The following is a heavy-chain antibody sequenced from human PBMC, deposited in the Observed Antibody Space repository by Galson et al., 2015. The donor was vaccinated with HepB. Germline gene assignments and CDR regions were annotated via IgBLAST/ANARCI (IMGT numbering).Heavy chain of an antibody. CDR1: GFTFSSYA. V-gene: IGHV3-33*06. J-gene: IGHJ6*02. D-gene: IGHD4-23*01. CDR2: IWYDGSNK. Sequence: SLRLSCAASGFTFSSYAMHWVRQAPGKGLEWVAIIWYDGSNKYYADSVKGRFTISRDNSKNTLYLQMSSLRAEDTAVYYCSKADVAGGGLHYGLDVWGQGTRVTVS. CDR3: SKADVAGGGLHYGLDV.